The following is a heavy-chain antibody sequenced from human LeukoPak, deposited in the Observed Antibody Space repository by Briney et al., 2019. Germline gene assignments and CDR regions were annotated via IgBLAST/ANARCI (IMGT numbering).Heavy chain of an antibody. CDR2: INHRGST. Sequence: SETLSLTCAVYGDSFSGYYWSWIRQPPGKGLEWIAEINHRGSTHYNPSLKSRVNISVDTSKNQFSLNLDSVTAADTAVYYCARSWAGMYYPFYYFDFWGQGTLVSVSS. CDR3: ARSWAGMYYPFYYFDF. V-gene: IGHV4-34*01. D-gene: IGHD1-26*01. J-gene: IGHJ4*02. CDR1: GDSFSGYY.